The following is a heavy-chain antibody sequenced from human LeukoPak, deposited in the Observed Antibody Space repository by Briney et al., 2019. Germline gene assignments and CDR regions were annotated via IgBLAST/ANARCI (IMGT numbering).Heavy chain of an antibody. J-gene: IGHJ4*02. CDR3: AIDVRGYNRPFDC. D-gene: IGHD3-10*02. CDR1: GFSFSSHA. CDR2: ISGSGSHT. V-gene: IGHV3-23*01. Sequence: PGGSLRLSCAASGFSFSSHAMNWVRQAPGKGLEWVSAISGSGSHTYYADSVRGRFTISRDNSKSTLYLQMNSLRAEDTAVYYCAIDVRGYNRPFDCWGQGTLVTVSS.